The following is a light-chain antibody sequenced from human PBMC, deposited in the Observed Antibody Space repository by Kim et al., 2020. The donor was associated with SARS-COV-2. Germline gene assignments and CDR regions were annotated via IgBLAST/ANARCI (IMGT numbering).Light chain of an antibody. CDR3: SSYTSTNTLL. CDR1: SSDVGDYNF. V-gene: IGLV2-14*04. Sequence: GQPITISCRGTSSDVGDYNFVSWYQQHPGKAPKLMIYDVNKRPSGVSNRFSGSKSGNTASLTIYGLQAEDEADYCCSSYTSTNTLLFGGGTKVTVL. J-gene: IGLJ3*02. CDR2: DVN.